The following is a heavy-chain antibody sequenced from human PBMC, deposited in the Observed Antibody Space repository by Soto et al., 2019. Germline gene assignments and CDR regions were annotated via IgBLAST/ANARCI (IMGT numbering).Heavy chain of an antibody. CDR1: GGSFSGYY. CDR2: INHSGST. J-gene: IGHJ6*02. V-gene: IGHV4-34*01. CDR3: ARGPYDFWSGYSPGYYYGMDV. D-gene: IGHD3-3*01. Sequence: SETLSLTCAVYGGSFSGYYWSWIRQPPGKGLEWIGEINHSGSTNYNPSLKSRVTISVDTSKNQFSLKLSSVTAADTAVYYCARGPYDFWSGYSPGYYYGMDVWGQGTTVTVS.